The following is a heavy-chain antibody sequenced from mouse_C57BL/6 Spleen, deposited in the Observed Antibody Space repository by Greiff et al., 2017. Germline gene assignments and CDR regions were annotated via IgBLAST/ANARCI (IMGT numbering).Heavy chain of an antibody. D-gene: IGHD1-1*01. CDR3: ARALVADWYFDV. Sequence: QVQLQQPGAELVKPGASVKLSCKASGYTFTSYWMHWVKQRPGQGLEWIGMINPNSGSTNYNEKFKSKATLTVDKSSSTAYMQLSSLTSEDSAVYYCARALVADWYFDVWGTGTTVTVSS. J-gene: IGHJ1*03. V-gene: IGHV1-64*01. CDR1: GYTFTSYW. CDR2: INPNSGST.